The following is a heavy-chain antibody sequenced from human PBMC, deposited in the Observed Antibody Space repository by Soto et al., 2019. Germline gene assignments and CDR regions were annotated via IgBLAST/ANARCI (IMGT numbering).Heavy chain of an antibody. J-gene: IGHJ4*02. D-gene: IGHD6-6*01. CDR2: INSDGSST. CDR1: GFTFSSYW. V-gene: IGHV3-74*01. CDR3: ARGVMAARPFDY. Sequence: GGSLRLSCAASGFTFSSYWMHWVRQAPGKGLVWVSRINSDGSSTSYADSVKGRFTISRDNAKNTLYLQMNSLRAEDTAVYYCARGVMAARPFDYWGQGTLVTVSS.